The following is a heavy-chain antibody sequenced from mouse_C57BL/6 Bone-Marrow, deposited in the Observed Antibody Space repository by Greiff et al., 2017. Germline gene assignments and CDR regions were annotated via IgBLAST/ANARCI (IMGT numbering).Heavy chain of an antibody. CDR2: NDPSDSYT. Sequence: QVQLQQPGAELVKPGASVKLSCKASGYTFTSYWMQWVKQRPGQGLEWIGENDPSDSYTNYNQKFKGKATLTVDTSSSTTYMQVSSLTSKDAAVYYCASPNGGFACWGQGALVAVSA. V-gene: IGHV1-50*01. CDR1: GYTFTSYW. CDR3: ASPNGGFAC. D-gene: IGHD4-1*01. J-gene: IGHJ3*01.